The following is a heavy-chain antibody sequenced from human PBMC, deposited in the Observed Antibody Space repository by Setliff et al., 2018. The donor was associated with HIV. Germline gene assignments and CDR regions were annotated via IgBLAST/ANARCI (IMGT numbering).Heavy chain of an antibody. CDR3: ARKDCSSTSCYVSWFDP. V-gene: IGHV4-59*01. CDR2: IYYSGSA. D-gene: IGHD2-2*01. J-gene: IGHJ5*02. Sequence: NPSETLSLTCTVSGASIRSFHWSWIRQPPGKGLEWIGYIYYSGSANYTPSLKSRVTISLDTSKSQFSLKLSSVTAADTAMYYCARKDCSSTSCYVSWFDPWGQGTLVTVSS. CDR1: GASIRSFH.